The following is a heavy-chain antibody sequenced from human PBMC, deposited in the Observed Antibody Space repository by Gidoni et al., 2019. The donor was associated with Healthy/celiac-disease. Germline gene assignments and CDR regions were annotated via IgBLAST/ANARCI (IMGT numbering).Heavy chain of an antibody. Sequence: QVQLQESGPGLVKSSATLSLTCTVSGGSISSYYWRWIRQPAGKGLEWIGRIYTSGSTNYNPSLKSRVTMSVDTSKNQYSLKLSSVTAADTAVYYCAASSGLNAAGRYFQHWGQGTLVTVSS. CDR3: AASSGLNAAGRYFQH. D-gene: IGHD6-19*01. V-gene: IGHV4-4*07. CDR2: IYTSGST. CDR1: GGSISSYY. J-gene: IGHJ1*01.